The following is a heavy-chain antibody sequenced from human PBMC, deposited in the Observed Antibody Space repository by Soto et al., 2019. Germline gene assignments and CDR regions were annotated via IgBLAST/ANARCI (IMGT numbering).Heavy chain of an antibody. V-gene: IGHV4-39*01. CDR3: ARGPRSEDEGIPTTEDWFDP. J-gene: IGHJ5*02. CDR1: GGSISSSDYY. CDR2: IYYSGST. D-gene: IGHD4-17*01. Sequence: SETLSLTCTVSGGSISSSDYYWGWVRQPPGKGLEWIGTIYYSGSTYYNPSLKSRVTISVDTSKNQFSLKLSSVTAADTAVYYCARGPRSEDEGIPTTEDWFDPWGQGTLVTVSS.